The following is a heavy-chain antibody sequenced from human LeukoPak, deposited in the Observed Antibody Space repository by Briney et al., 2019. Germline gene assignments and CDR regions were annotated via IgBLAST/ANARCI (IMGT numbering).Heavy chain of an antibody. D-gene: IGHD1-26*01. V-gene: IGHV3-11*01. J-gene: IGHJ5*02. CDR3: ARVGWAAGWFDP. CDR1: GFTFSDYY. CDR2: ISSSGSTI. Sequence: AGGSLGLSCAASGFTFSDYYMSWIRQAQGKGLEWVSYISSSGSTIYYADSVKGRFTISRDNAKNSLYLQMNSLRAEDTAVYYCARVGWAAGWFDPWGQGTLVTVSS.